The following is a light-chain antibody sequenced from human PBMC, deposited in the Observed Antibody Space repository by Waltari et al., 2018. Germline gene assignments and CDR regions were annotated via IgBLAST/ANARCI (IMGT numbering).Light chain of an antibody. V-gene: IGLV2-11*01. CDR3: NTRDISGDHLV. Sequence: QSALTQPRSVSGSPGPSVPIPCTVTSRAVGGDNYLSWYKQYPGKAPTLLSYVATRLPSGLPDRISGSKSGNTASLTISGLQAEDEADYYCNTRDISGDHLVFGSGTKVTVL. CDR1: SRAVGGDNY. CDR2: VAT. J-gene: IGLJ1*01.